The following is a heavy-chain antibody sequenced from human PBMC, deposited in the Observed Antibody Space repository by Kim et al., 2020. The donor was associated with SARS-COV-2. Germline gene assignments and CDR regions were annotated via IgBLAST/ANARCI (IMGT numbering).Heavy chain of an antibody. CDR1: GFTFSDYA. J-gene: IGHJ5*02. V-gene: IGHV3-23*01. Sequence: GGSLRLSCAASGFTFSDYALSWVRQVPGKGLEWVSAIVGSGENTYYAYSVRGRFTISRDNSKNTVYLQMNSLRVEDTAIYYCAITVDPVHAAGWVDAWGQGTLVTVSS. CDR2: IVGSGENT. CDR3: AITVDPVHAAGWVDA.